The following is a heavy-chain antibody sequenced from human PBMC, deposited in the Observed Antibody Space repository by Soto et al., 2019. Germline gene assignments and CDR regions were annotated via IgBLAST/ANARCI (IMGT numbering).Heavy chain of an antibody. D-gene: IGHD6-19*01. J-gene: IGHJ6*02. CDR1: GFTFSSSP. V-gene: IGHV3-23*01. CDR3: VREVEQWLVPYYYCGMDV. Sequence: GGSLRLSCAASGFTFSSSPISWVRQVPGKGLEWISAIRNDGGSMYYAPSVKGRVTISRDNSKNTSSLRMKNLRAEDTAIYYCVREVEQWLVPYYYCGMDVWGQGTTVTVSS. CDR2: IRNDGGSM.